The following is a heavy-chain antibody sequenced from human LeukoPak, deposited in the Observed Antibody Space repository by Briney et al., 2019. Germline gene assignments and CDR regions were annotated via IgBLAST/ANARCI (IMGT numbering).Heavy chain of an antibody. D-gene: IGHD6-19*01. J-gene: IGHJ4*02. CDR1: GDSVSSNSAT. CDR3: ARAGHGSGCDY. V-gene: IGHV6-1*01. Sequence: SQTLSLTCAISGDSVSSNSATWIWIRQSPSRGLEWLGRTYYRSKCYNDYGLSVKSRITVNPDTSKNQFSLHLNCVTPEDTAVYYCARAGHGSGCDYWSQGALVTVSS. CDR2: TYYRSKCYN.